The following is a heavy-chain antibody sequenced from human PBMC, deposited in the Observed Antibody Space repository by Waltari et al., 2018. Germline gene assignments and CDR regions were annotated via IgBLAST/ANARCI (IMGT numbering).Heavy chain of an antibody. CDR1: GFSLSPNAMY. D-gene: IGHD1-1*01. Sequence: QVTFRESGPALVRPTETLTLTCTFSGFSLSPNAMYLNWIRQPPGKALEWLARIDWDGDTYYATSLKTRLTGSKDTSENRVVLTMTNMDPMDTATYFCARMVTTRGYFDYWGPGTLVTVSS. CDR2: IDWDGDT. CDR3: ARMVTTRGYFDY. J-gene: IGHJ4*02. V-gene: IGHV2-70*15.